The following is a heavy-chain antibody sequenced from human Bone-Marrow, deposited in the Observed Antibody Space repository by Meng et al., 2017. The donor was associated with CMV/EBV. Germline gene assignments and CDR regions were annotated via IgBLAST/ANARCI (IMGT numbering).Heavy chain of an antibody. CDR1: GGSISSYY. D-gene: IGHD2-2*02. CDR3: ARGVVPAAIWSSYYYGMDV. CDR2: IYYSGST. J-gene: IGHJ6*01. Sequence: GSLRLSCTVSGGSISSYYWSWIRQPPGKGLEWIGYIYYSGSTNYNPSLKSRVTISVDTSKNQFSLKLSSVTAADTAVYYCARGVVPAAIWSSYYYGMDVWGQGTTVTGSS. V-gene: IGHV4-59*01.